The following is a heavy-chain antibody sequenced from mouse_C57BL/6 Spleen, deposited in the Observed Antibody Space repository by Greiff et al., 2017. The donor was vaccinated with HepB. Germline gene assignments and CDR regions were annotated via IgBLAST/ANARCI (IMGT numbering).Heavy chain of an antibody. J-gene: IGHJ2*01. CDR3: ARDRLRFFDY. D-gene: IGHD1-1*01. CDR2: ISDGGSYT. CDR1: GFTFSSYA. Sequence: EVKLEESGGGLVKPGGSLKLSCAASGFTFSSYAISWVRQTPEKRLEWVATISDGGSYTYYPDNVKGRFTISRDNAKNNLYLQMSHLKSEDTAMYYCARDRLRFFDYWGQGTTLTVSS. V-gene: IGHV5-4*01.